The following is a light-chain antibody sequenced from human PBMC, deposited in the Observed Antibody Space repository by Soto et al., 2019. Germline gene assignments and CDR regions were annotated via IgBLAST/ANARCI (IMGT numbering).Light chain of an antibody. J-gene: IGKJ5*01. V-gene: IGKV3-11*01. CDR2: DAS. CDR1: QSVSSY. Sequence: EIVLTQSPATLSLSPGERATLSCRASQSVSSYLAWYQQKPGQAPRLLIYDASNRATGIPARFSGSGSGTDFTLTISSLEPEDCAVYYCQRRSNWPSTFGQGTRLEIK. CDR3: QRRSNWPST.